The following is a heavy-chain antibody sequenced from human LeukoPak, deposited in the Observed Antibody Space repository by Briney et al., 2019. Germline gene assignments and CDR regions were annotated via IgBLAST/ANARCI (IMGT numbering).Heavy chain of an antibody. V-gene: IGHV1-8*01. CDR1: GYTFSSYD. Sequence: ASVKVSCKASGYTFSSYDINWVRQAAGQGLEWMGWMNPNSGNTGYAEKLEGRVSMTRNNPISTAYTELSGLRPEDTAVYYCARARTDLEFGDLAYAFEIWGQGTMVTVSS. J-gene: IGHJ3*02. CDR2: MNPNSGNT. CDR3: ARARTDLEFGDLAYAFEI. D-gene: IGHD3-16*01.